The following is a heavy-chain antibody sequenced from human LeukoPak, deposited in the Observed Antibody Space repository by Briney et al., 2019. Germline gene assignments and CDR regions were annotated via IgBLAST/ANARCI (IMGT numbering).Heavy chain of an antibody. Sequence: GESLRLSFAASGFPFCDHYMRWVRQAPGKGLEWISCIINSGTTIYYAHSLKGQYTVRRDNAKNSLFLQMNSLRAEDTGVYYCARLARYYGSGIIWGQGTLVTVSS. CDR1: GFPFCDHY. J-gene: IGHJ4*02. D-gene: IGHD3-10*01. CDR3: ARLARYYGSGII. V-gene: IGHV3-11*01. CDR2: IINSGTTI.